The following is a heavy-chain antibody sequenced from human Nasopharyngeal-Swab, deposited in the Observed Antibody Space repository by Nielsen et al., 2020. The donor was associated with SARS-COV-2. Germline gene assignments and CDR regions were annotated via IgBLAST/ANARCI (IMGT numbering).Heavy chain of an antibody. Sequence: ETLSLTCTVSGGSINSGDYSWSWFRQAPGKGLEWVSGISGGGDSTHYADSVKGRFTISRDNSRKTLYLQMNSLRAEDTAVYHCAKANTRDFDYWGQGTLVTVSS. CDR1: GGSINSGDYS. V-gene: IGHV3-23*01. J-gene: IGHJ4*02. CDR2: ISGGGDST. CDR3: AKANTRDFDY.